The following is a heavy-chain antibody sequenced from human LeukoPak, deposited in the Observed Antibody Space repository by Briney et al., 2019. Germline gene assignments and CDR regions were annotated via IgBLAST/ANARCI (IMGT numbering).Heavy chain of an antibody. V-gene: IGHV3-23*01. CDR3: AKVRYYDILTGYFDY. J-gene: IGHJ4*02. D-gene: IGHD3-9*01. CDR1: GFTFSSYA. CDR2: ISGSGGST. Sequence: GGSLRLSCAASGFTFSSYAMSWVRQAPGKGLEWVSSISGSGGSTYYADSVKGRFTISRDNSKNTLYLQMNSLRAEDTAVYYCAKVRYYDILTGYFDYWGQGTLVTVSS.